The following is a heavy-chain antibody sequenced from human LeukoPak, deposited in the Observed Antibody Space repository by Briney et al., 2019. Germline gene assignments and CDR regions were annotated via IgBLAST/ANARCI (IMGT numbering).Heavy chain of an antibody. CDR1: GYTFTSYG. V-gene: IGHV1-18*01. Sequence: ASVKVSCKASGYTFTSYGISWVRQAPGQGLEWMGWISAYNGNTNYAQKLKGRVTMTTDTSTSTAYMELRSLRSDDTAVYYCARSQQRSGYLYYYYYYMDVWGKGTTVTVSS. J-gene: IGHJ6*03. CDR2: ISAYNGNT. D-gene: IGHD3-3*01. CDR3: ARSQQRSGYLYYYYYYMDV.